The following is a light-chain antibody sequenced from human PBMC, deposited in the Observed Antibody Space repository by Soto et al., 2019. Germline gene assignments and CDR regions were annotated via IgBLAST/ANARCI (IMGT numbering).Light chain of an antibody. Sequence: EIVLTQSPATLSLSPGERATLSCRASQSINRHLAWYRQKPGQAPRLLIYDASNRATGIPARFSGSGSGTDFTLTISSLEPEDFAVYYCQQYGTSPWTFGQGTKVEMK. CDR1: QSINRH. CDR2: DAS. CDR3: QQYGTSPWT. J-gene: IGKJ1*01. V-gene: IGKV3-11*01.